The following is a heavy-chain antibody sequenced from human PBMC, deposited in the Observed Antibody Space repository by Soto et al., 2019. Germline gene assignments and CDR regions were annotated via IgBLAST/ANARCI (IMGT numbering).Heavy chain of an antibody. CDR1: GYTFTSYD. CDR2: MNPNSGNT. V-gene: IGHV1-8*01. J-gene: IGHJ4*02. D-gene: IGHD3-22*01. Sequence: QVQLVQSGAEVKKPGASVKVSCKASGYTFTSYDINWVRQATGQGLEWMGWMNPNSGNTGYAQKFQGRVTMTRKTYISTASMEESSLRCEDTAGYYGARADYYDRRGYLLPCGYWGQGPLVTVSS. CDR3: ARADYYDRRGYLLPCGY.